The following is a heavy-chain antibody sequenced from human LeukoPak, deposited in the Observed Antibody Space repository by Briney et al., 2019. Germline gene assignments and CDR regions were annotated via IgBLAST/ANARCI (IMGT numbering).Heavy chain of an antibody. J-gene: IGHJ3*02. D-gene: IGHD1-14*01. Sequence: SETPSLTCTVSGGSISSSSYYWGWIRQPPGKGLEWIRSIYYSGSTYYNPSLKSRVTISIDTSKNQFSLKVNSVTAADTAVYYCARDLTGINKAFDIWGQGTMVTVSS. CDR1: GGSISSSSYY. CDR2: IYYSGST. CDR3: ARDLTGINKAFDI. V-gene: IGHV4-39*07.